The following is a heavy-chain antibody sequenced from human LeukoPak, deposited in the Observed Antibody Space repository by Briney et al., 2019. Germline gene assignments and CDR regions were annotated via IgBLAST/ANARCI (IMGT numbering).Heavy chain of an antibody. J-gene: IGHJ4*02. CDR3: AKDLRTWYFDY. Sequence: SGGSLRLSCAASDXTVSSNYMSWVRQAPGKGLEWISIIYAGGTTYYADSVKGRFTISRDNSKNTLYLQMNSLRAEDTAVYYCAKDLRTWYFDYWGQGTLVTVSS. CDR1: DXTVSSNY. V-gene: IGHV3-53*01. D-gene: IGHD3/OR15-3a*01. CDR2: IYAGGTT.